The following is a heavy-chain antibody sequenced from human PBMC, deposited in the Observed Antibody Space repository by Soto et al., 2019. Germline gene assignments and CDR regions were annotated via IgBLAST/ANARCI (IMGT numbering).Heavy chain of an antibody. V-gene: IGHV3-23*01. CDR1: GFTFSSYA. D-gene: IGHD6-6*01. J-gene: IGHJ4*02. Sequence: GGSLGLSCAASGFTFSSYAMSWVRQAPGKGLEWVSAISGSGGSTYYADSVKGRFTISRDNSKNTLYLQMNSLRAEDTAVYYCAKGNAYSSSYNFDYWGQGTLVTVSS. CDR2: ISGSGGST. CDR3: AKGNAYSSSYNFDY.